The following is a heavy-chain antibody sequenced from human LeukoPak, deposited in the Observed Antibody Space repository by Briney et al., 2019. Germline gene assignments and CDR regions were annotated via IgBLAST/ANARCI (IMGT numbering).Heavy chain of an antibody. V-gene: IGHV1-69*04. J-gene: IGHJ5*02. D-gene: IGHD3-10*01. Sequence: GSSVKVSCKASGGTFSSYAISWVRQAPGQGLEWMGRIIPILGIANYAQKFQGRVTITADKSTSTAYMELSSLRSEDTAVYYCASNHMVRGVSIDWFDPWGQGTLVTVSS. CDR2: IIPILGIA. CDR3: ASNHMVRGVSIDWFDP. CDR1: GGTFSSYA.